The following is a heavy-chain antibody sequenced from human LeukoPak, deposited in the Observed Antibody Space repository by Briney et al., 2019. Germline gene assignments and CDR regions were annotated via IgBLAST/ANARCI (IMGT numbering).Heavy chain of an antibody. J-gene: IGHJ4*02. CDR3: ARQMTTVYLFAY. V-gene: IGHV4-59*08. CDR1: GGSISSYY. Sequence: SETLSLTCTVSGGSISSYYWSWIRQPPGKGLEWIGYIYYSGSTNYNPSLKSRVTISVDTSKNQFSLKLSSVTAADTAVYYCARQMTTVYLFAYWGKEPLVTVSS. D-gene: IGHD4-17*01. CDR2: IYYSGST.